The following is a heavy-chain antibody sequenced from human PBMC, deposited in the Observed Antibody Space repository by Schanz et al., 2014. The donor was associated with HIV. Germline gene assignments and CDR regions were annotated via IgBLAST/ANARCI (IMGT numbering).Heavy chain of an antibody. CDR3: ATTLYPYTSSSDYYYGMDV. J-gene: IGHJ6*02. CDR1: GFTFRSYG. D-gene: IGHD6-6*01. CDR2: MSYDGRNE. V-gene: IGHV3-33*03. Sequence: QVQLVESGGGVVQPGRSLRLSCAASGFTFRSYGMHWVRQAPGKGLECVASMSYDGRNEHYVDSVKGRFTISRDNAKNSLYLQMNSLRAEDTAVYYCATTLYPYTSSSDYYYGMDVWGQGTTVTVSS.